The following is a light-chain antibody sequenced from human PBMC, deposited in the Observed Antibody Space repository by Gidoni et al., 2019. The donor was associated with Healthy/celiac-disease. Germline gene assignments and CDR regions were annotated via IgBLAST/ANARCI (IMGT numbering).Light chain of an antibody. CDR1: SLRSDY. CDR3: NSRDSSGNHSWV. V-gene: IGLV3-19*01. Sequence: SSELTQDPAVSVALGQTVRITCQGDSLRSDYASWYQQKPGQAPVLVIYGKNNRPSGIPDRFSGSSSGNTASLTITGAQAEDEADYYCNSRDSSGNHSWVFGGGTKLTVL. J-gene: IGLJ3*02. CDR2: GKN.